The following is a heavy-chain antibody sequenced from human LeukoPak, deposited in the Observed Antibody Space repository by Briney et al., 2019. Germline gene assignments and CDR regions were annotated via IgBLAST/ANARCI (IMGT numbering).Heavy chain of an antibody. CDR3: AKVYSSSWREWFDP. CDR1: GFPFSTYA. D-gene: IGHD6-6*01. V-gene: IGHV3-23*01. J-gene: IGHJ5*02. Sequence: GGSLRLSCAASGFPFSTYAMNWVRQAPGKGLEWVSAISGSGGSTYYADSVKGRFTISRDNSKNTLYLQMNSLRAEDTAVYYCAKVYSSSWREWFDPWGQGTLVTVSS. CDR2: ISGSGGST.